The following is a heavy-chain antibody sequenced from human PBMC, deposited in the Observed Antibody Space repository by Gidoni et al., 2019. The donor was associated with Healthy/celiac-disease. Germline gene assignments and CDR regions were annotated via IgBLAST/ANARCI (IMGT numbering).Heavy chain of an antibody. D-gene: IGHD2-15*01. V-gene: IGHV1-2*06. CDR2: INPNSGGT. CDR1: GYTFTGYY. CDR3: ARDLGYCSCGSCLG. Sequence: QVQLVQSGAEVKKPGASVKVAGKASGYTFTGYYMHWVRQTPGQGLEWMGRINPNSGGTNYAQKFQGRVTMTRDTSISTAYMELSRLRSDDTAVYYCARDLGYCSCGSCLGWGQGTLVTVSS. J-gene: IGHJ4*02.